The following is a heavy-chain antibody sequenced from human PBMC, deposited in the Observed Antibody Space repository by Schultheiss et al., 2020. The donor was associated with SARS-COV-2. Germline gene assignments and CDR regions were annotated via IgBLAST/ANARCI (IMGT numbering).Heavy chain of an antibody. CDR2: IGTAGDT. V-gene: IGHV3-13*01. D-gene: IGHD5-12*01. CDR3: VTDRRGYQVADY. J-gene: IGHJ4*02. CDR1: GFTFSSYD. Sequence: GGSLRLSCAASGFTFSSYDMHWVRQATGKGLEWVSAIGTAGDTYYPGSVKGRFTISRENAKNSLYLQMNSLRAGDTAVYYCVTDRRGYQVADYWGQGTLVTVSS.